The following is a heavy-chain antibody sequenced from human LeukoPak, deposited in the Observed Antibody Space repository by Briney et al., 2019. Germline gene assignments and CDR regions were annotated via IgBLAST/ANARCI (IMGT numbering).Heavy chain of an antibody. V-gene: IGHV3-48*04. J-gene: IGHJ4*02. CDR3: ARTYSSSHSPVNGNDY. CDR2: ISTSTTTI. D-gene: IGHD6-13*01. CDR1: GFTFSSYS. Sequence: GGPLRLSCEASGFTFSSYSMNWVRQAPGKGLEWISYISTSTTTIYYANSVKGRFTSSRDNAKNSLYLQMNSLRAEDTALYYCARTYSSSHSPVNGNDYWGQGSPVTVSS.